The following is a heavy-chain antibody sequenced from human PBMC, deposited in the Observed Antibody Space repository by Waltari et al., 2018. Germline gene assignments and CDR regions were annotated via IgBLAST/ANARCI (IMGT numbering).Heavy chain of an antibody. Sequence: QVQLQQWGAGLLKPSETLSLTCAVYGGSFSGYYWSWIRQPPGKGLEWIGEINHSGSTNHNPSLKSRVTISVDTSKNQFSLKLSSVTAADTAVYYCARARPGPESRGFDYWGQGTLVTVSS. D-gene: IGHD3-10*01. V-gene: IGHV4-34*01. J-gene: IGHJ4*02. CDR2: INHSGST. CDR1: GGSFSGYY. CDR3: ARARPGPESRGFDY.